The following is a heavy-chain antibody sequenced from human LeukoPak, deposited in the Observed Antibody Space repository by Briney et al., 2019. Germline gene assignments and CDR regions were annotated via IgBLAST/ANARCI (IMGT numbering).Heavy chain of an antibody. J-gene: IGHJ4*02. D-gene: IGHD7-27*01. V-gene: IGHV3-23*01. CDR3: AKDGANWGDLDY. Sequence: GGSLRLSCAASGFTFSSYGMHWVRQAPGKGLEWVSAISGSGGSTYYADSVKGRFTISRDNSKNTLYLQMNSLRAEDTAVYYCAKDGANWGDLDYWGQGTLVTVSS. CDR1: GFTFSSYG. CDR2: ISGSGGST.